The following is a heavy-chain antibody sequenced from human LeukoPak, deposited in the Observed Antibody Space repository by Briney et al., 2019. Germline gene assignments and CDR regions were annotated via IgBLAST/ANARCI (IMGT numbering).Heavy chain of an antibody. D-gene: IGHD3-16*01. CDR3: ARAGGTVGGSPNY. J-gene: IGHJ4*02. V-gene: IGHV1-2*02. CDR1: GYTFTGYY. CDR2: INPNSGGT. Sequence: ASVKVSCKASGYTFTGYYMHWVRQAPGQGLEWMGWINPNSGGTNYAQKFQGRVTMTRDTSISTAYMELSRLRSDDTAVYYCARAGGTVGGSPNYWGQGPLVTVSS.